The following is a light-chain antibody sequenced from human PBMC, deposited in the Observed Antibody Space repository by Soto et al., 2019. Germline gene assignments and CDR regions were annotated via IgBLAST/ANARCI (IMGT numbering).Light chain of an antibody. CDR1: QSVSSSY. CDR3: QQYSSSPPF. CDR2: GAS. V-gene: IGKV3-20*01. J-gene: IGKJ4*01. Sequence: EIVLTQSPGTLSLSPGERATLSCRASQSVSSSYLAWYQQKPGQAPRLLIYGASSRATGIPDRFSGSGSGTDFTLTISRLEPEDFAVYYCQQYSSSPPFFGGGTKVEIK.